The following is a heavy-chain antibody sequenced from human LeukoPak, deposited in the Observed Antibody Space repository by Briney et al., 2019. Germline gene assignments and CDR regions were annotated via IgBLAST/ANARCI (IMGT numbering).Heavy chain of an antibody. CDR3: ARDSNSGSYSEYFQY. CDR2: IIPIFGTA. Sequence: ASVKVSCKASGGTFSSYAISWVRQAPGQGLEWMGGIIPIFGTANYAQKFQGRVTITADESTSTAYMELSSLRSEDTAVYYCARDSNSGSYSEYFQYWGQGTLVTVSS. D-gene: IGHD1-26*01. J-gene: IGHJ1*01. CDR1: GGTFSSYA. V-gene: IGHV1-69*13.